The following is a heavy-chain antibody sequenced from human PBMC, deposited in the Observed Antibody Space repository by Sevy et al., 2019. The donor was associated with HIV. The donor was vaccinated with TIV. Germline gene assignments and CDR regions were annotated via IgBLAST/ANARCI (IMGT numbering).Heavy chain of an antibody. Sequence: GGSLRLSCAASGFTFTNYAMNWVRQAPGKGLEWVSGISDSGDTTHYAESVKGRFTISRDNTKNPVSLQMSSLRAEDTAIYYCAKLPSTVMFREKGYWGQGTRVTVSS. J-gene: IGHJ4*02. CDR1: GFTFTNYA. CDR2: ISDSGDTT. V-gene: IGHV3-23*01. CDR3: AKLPSTVMFREKGY. D-gene: IGHD3-10*01.